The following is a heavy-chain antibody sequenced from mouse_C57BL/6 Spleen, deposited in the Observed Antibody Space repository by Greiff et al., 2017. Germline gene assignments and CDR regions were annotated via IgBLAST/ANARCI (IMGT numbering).Heavy chain of an antibody. V-gene: IGHV7-3*01. D-gene: IGHD1-1*01. CDR2: IRNKANGYTT. Sequence: VTVEASGGGLVQPGGSLSLSCAASGFTFTDYYMSWVRQPPGKALAWLGFIRNKANGYTTEYSASVKGRFTISSDNSQSILYLQMNALRAEDSATYYCARYNYGSSSYAMDYWGQGTSVTVSS. J-gene: IGHJ4*01. CDR1: GFTFTDYY. CDR3: ARYNYGSSSYAMDY.